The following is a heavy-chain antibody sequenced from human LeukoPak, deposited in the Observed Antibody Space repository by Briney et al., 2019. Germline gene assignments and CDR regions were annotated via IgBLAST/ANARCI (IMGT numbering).Heavy chain of an antibody. CDR2: ISTSSDYI. Sequence: GGSLRLSCAASGFTFSRYSMNWVRQAPGKGLEWVSSISTSSDYIYYADSVKGRLIISRDNAKNSLYLQMNSLRAEDTAVYYCARDYAGYNAFLIDYWGQGTLVTVSS. CDR3: ARDYAGYNAFLIDY. D-gene: IGHD5-24*01. CDR1: GFTFSRYS. J-gene: IGHJ4*02. V-gene: IGHV3-21*01.